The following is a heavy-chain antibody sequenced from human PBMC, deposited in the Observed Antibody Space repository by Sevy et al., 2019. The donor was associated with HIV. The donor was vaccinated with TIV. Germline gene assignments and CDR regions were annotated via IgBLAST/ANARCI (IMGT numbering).Heavy chain of an antibody. CDR3: ARQTFSGYIFDS. CDR1: GFNFRNYA. J-gene: IGHJ4*02. D-gene: IGHD5-12*01. V-gene: IGHV3-30-3*01. CDR2: ISDDGNNK. Sequence: GGSLRLSCSTSGFNFRNYALHWVRQAPGKGLEWVASISDDGNNKYYVDSVKGRFTISRDNSKNTLYLQMNSLRPEDTALLYCARQTFSGYIFDSWGQGTLVTVSS.